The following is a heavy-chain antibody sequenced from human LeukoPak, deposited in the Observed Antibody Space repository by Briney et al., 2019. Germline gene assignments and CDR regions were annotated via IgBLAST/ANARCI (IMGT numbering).Heavy chain of an antibody. CDR1: GYSISYGYY. J-gene: IGHJ4*02. CDR2: IYHSGST. CDR3: ARDRIAVGHLDY. Sequence: SETLSLTCTVSGYSISYGYYWGWIRQPPGKGLEWIGSIYHSGSTYCNPSLKSRVTISVDTSKNRFSLKLSSVTAADTAVYYCARDRIAVGHLDYWGQGTLVTVSS. D-gene: IGHD6-19*01. V-gene: IGHV4-38-2*02.